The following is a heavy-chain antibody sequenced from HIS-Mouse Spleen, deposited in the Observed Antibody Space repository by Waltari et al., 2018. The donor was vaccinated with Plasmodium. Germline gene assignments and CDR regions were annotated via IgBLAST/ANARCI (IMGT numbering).Heavy chain of an antibody. V-gene: IGHV4-39*01. D-gene: IGHD1-26*01. CDR1: GGSISSRSYY. CDR2: IYYSGST. J-gene: IGHJ4*02. CDR3: ARRGGSYYYFDY. Sequence: QLQLQESGPGLVKPSETLSLTCTVSGGSISSRSYYWGRIRQPPGKGLEWIGSIYYSGSTYYNPSLKSRVTISVDTSKNQFSLKLSSVTAADTAVYYCARRGGSYYYFDYWGQGTLVTVSS.